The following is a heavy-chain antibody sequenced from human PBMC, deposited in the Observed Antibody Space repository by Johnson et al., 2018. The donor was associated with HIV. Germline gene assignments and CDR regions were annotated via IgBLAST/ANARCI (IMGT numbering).Heavy chain of an antibody. J-gene: IGHJ3*02. V-gene: IGHV3-66*01. CDR1: GFTVSSNY. D-gene: IGHD5-18*01. CDR2: IYSGGST. CDR3: ARAYSYGAFDI. Sequence: VQLVESGGGVVQPGRSLRLSCAASGFTVSSNYMSWVRQAPGKGLEWVSVIYSGGSTYYADSVKGRYTISRDNSKNTLYLQMNSLRADDTAVYYCARAYSYGAFDIWGQGTRVTVSS.